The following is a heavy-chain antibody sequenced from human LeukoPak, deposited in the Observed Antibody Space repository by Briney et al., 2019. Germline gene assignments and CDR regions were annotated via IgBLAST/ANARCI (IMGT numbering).Heavy chain of an antibody. J-gene: IGHJ5*02. CDR3: ARGGQLNWFDP. D-gene: IGHD5-18*01. CDR1: GDSISPYF. CDR2: IYYSGST. Sequence: KTSETLSLTCTVSGDSISPYFWGWIRQPPGKGLEWIGYIYYSGSTTYNPSLKSRVTISVDTSKNQFSLKLSSVTAADTAMYYCARGGQLNWFDPWGQGTLVTVSS. V-gene: IGHV4-59*01.